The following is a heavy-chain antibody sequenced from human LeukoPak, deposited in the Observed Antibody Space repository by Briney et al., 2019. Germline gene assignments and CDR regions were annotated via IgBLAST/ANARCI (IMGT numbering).Heavy chain of an antibody. CDR1: GFTFSSYE. D-gene: IGHD6-13*01. V-gene: IGHV3-48*03. Sequence: PGGSLRLSCAASGFTFSSYEMNWVRQAPGKGLEWVSYISSSGSTIYYADSVKGRFTISRDNAKNSLYLQMNSLRAEDTAVYYCARDRTSGSSSGHWGPGTLVTVSS. CDR3: ARDRTSGSSSGH. J-gene: IGHJ4*02. CDR2: ISSSGSTI.